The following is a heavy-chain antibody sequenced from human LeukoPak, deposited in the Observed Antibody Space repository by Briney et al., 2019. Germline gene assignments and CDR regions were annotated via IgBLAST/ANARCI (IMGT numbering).Heavy chain of an antibody. CDR2: IYYSGST. D-gene: IGHD5-24*01. V-gene: IGHV4-59*01. Sequence: PSETLSLICTVSGGSISTYYWSWIRQPPGKALEWIGYIYYSGSTKYNASLKSRVTISVDTSKNQFSLKLSSVTAADTAVYYCARGRDGYSSDAFDIWGQGTMVTVSS. CDR1: GGSISTYY. J-gene: IGHJ3*02. CDR3: ARGRDGYSSDAFDI.